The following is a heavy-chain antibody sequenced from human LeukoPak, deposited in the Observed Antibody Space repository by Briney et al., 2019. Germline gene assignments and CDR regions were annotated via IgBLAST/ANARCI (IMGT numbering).Heavy chain of an antibody. V-gene: IGHV1-69*06. CDR3: ARDAGITIFSYYYYYMDV. CDR2: IIPIFGTA. J-gene: IGHJ6*03. D-gene: IGHD3-9*01. Sequence: SVKVSCKASGGTFNSYPISWVRQAPGQGLEWMGGIIPIFGTANYAQKFQGRVTITADKSTSTAYMELSSLRSEDTAVYYCARDAGITIFSYYYYYMDVWGKGTTVTISS. CDR1: GGTFNSYP.